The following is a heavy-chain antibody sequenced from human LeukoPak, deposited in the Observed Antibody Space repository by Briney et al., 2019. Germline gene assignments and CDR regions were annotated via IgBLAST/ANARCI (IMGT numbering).Heavy chain of an antibody. CDR2: IYTSGST. Sequence: SETLSLTCTVSGGSISSGSYYWSWIRQPAGKGLEWIGRIYTSGSTNYNPSLKSRVTISVDTSKNQFSLKLSSVTAADTAVYYCARDRRGIDAFDIWGQGTMVTVSS. D-gene: IGHD3-16*01. J-gene: IGHJ3*02. CDR3: ARDRRGIDAFDI. CDR1: GGSISSGSYY. V-gene: IGHV4-61*02.